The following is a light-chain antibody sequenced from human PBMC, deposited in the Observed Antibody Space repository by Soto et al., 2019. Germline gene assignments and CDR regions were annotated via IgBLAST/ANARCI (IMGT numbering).Light chain of an antibody. V-gene: IGLV1-47*01. CDR2: RNN. CDR3: AAWDDSLSGLYV. CDR1: SSNIGSNY. J-gene: IGLJ1*01. Sequence: QSVLTQPPSASGTPGQRVTISCSGSSSNIGSNYVYWYQQLPGTAPKLLIYRNNQRPSGVPDRLSGSKSGTSASLAISGLRSEDDADYYCAAWDDSLSGLYVFGTGTKLTVL.